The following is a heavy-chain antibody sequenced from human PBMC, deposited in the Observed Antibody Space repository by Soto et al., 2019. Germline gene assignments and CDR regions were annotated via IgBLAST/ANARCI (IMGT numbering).Heavy chain of an antibody. CDR3: ARVKGEYYDFWSGYSVEDLFDP. CDR1: GYTFTSYD. Sequence: ASVKVSCKASGYTFTSYDMNWVRQATGQGLEGMGWMNPNSGNTGYAQKFQGRVTMTRNTSISTAYMELSSLRSEDTAVYYCARVKGEYYDFWSGYSVEDLFDPWGQGTLVTFYS. D-gene: IGHD3-3*01. V-gene: IGHV1-8*01. J-gene: IGHJ5*02. CDR2: MNPNSGNT.